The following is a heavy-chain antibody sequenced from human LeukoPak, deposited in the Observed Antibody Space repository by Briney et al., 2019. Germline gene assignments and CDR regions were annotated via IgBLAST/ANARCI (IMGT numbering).Heavy chain of an antibody. CDR1: GFTFSSYS. D-gene: IGHD3-22*01. Sequence: GGALRLSCAASGFTFSSYSMNWVREAPGEGLEWGSYISSSSTIYYADSVKGRFTISRDNAKNSLYLQMNSLRAEDTAVYYCARDYYDSSGEDAFDIWGQGTMVTVSS. CDR2: ISSSSTI. V-gene: IGHV3-48*01. CDR3: ARDYYDSSGEDAFDI. J-gene: IGHJ3*02.